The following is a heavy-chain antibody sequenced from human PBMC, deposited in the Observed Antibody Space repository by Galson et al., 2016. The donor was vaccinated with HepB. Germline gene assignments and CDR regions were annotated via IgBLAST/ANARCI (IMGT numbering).Heavy chain of an antibody. J-gene: IGHJ4*02. CDR3: AKESGSLWFGETDYFDF. CDR2: ITKSGGDT. CDR1: GFTFRSYA. V-gene: IGHV3-23*01. Sequence: CAASGFTFRSYAMGWVRQAPGKGPEWVSSITKSGGDTYYADSVKGRFTISRDNSKNTLSLQMNGLSAGDTALYYCAKESGSLWFGETDYFDFWGQGALVTVSS. D-gene: IGHD3-10*01.